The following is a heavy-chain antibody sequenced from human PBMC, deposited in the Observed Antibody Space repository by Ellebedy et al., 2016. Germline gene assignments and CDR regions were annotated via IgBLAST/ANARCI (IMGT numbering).Heavy chain of an antibody. J-gene: IGHJ6*02. D-gene: IGHD5-18*01. V-gene: IGHV1-46*04. CDR3: ARDRDTSMVTFKTYYYYGMDV. CDR2: INPSGGST. CDR1: GYTFTSYY. Sequence: ASVKVSCKASGYTFTSYYMHWVRQAPGQGLEWRGIINPSGGSTSYAQKLQGRVTMTRDTSTSTVYMELSSLRSEDTAVYYCARDRDTSMVTFKTYYYYGMDVWGQGTTVTVSS.